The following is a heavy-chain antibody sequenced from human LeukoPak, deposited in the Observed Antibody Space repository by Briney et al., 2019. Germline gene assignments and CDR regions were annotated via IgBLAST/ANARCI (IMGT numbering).Heavy chain of an antibody. CDR3: ARAGTRHGSGSYARY. D-gene: IGHD3-10*01. CDR1: GGSFSGYY. CDR2: INHSGST. Sequence: SETLSLTCAVYGGSFSGYYWSWIRQPPGKGLEWIGEINHSGSTKYNPSLKSRVTISVDSSKNQFSLKLSSVTAADTAVYYCARAGTRHGSGSYARYWGQGTLVTVSS. V-gene: IGHV4-34*01. J-gene: IGHJ4*02.